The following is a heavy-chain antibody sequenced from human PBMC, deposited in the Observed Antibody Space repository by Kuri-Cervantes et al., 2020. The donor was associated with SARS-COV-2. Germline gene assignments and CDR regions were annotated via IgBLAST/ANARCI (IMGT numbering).Heavy chain of an antibody. V-gene: IGHV4-61*02. CDR2: IYTSGST. D-gene: IGHD3-3*01. Sequence: SETLSLTCTVSGGSISSGSYYWSWIRQPAGKGLEWIGRIYTSGSTYYNPSLKSRVTISVDTSKNQFSLKLSSVTAADTAVYYCARADFWSGYVYYFDYWGQGTLVTVSS. CDR3: ARADFWSGYVYYFDY. CDR1: GGSISSGSYY. J-gene: IGHJ4*02.